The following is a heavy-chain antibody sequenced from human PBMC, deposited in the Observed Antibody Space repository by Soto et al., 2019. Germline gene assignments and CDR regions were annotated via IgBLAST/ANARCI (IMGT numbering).Heavy chain of an antibody. CDR3: AQGFIVVVTVLRPDDAFDV. V-gene: IGHV3-23*01. D-gene: IGHD2-21*02. CDR1: GFTFGNYG. J-gene: IGHJ3*01. Sequence: DVQLLESGGGLVQPGGSLRLSCATSGFTFGNYGMNWVRQAPGKGLEWVSGISGGGGNTYYADSVKGRFTISIDPAKKTVFLELNSLRAEDSAVYYCAQGFIVVVTVLRPDDAFDVWCQGTLVTVSS. CDR2: ISGGGGNT.